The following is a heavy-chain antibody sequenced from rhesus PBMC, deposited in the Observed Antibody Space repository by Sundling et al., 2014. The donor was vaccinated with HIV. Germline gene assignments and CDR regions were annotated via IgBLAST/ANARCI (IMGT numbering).Heavy chain of an antibody. Sequence: EVQLVESGGGLAKPGGSLRLSCGASGFIFSSYAMHWVRQAPGKGLEWVSGFGTDGSMYYADSVKGRFTVSRDNSKSTFSLQMNSLRPEDTAVYYCTKVPNSVKGRGFDSWGQGVVVTVSS. CDR3: TKVPNSVKGRGFDS. CDR1: GFIFSSYA. J-gene: IGHJ6*01. D-gene: IGHD4-23*01. CDR2: FGTDGSM. V-gene: IGHV3-103*01.